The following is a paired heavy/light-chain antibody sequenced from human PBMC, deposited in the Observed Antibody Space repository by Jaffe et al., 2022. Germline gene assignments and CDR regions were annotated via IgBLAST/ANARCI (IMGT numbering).Heavy chain of an antibody. D-gene: IGHD2-15*01. CDR1: GFTFSNYA. Sequence: EVQLLESGGALVQPGGSLRLSCAASGFTFSNYAMNWVRQAPGKGLEWVSTISGSGSGTYYADSVKGRFTISRDNSKNTLYLQMNSLRAEDTAVYYCAGGGSGGTYYANWGQGTLVTVSS. CDR2: ISGSGSGT. V-gene: IGHV3-23*01. J-gene: IGHJ4*02. CDR3: AGGGSGGTYYAN.
Light chain of an antibody. V-gene: IGKV1-5*03. CDR1: QSISSW. J-gene: IGKJ1*01. Sequence: DIQMTQSPSTLSASVGDRVTITCRASQSISSWLAWYQQKPGKAPNLLIYKASSLESGVPSRFSGSGSGTEFTLTISSLQPDDFATYYCQQYNTYSTWTFGQGTKVEIK. CDR3: QQYNTYSTWT. CDR2: KAS.